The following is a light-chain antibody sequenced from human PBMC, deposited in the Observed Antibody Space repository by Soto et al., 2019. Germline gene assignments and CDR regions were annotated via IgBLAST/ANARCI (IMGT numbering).Light chain of an antibody. V-gene: IGLV2-8*01. J-gene: IGLJ2*01. CDR2: EVI. CDR1: SSDVGNYNY. Sequence: QSALTQPPSASGSPGQSVTISCTGTSSDVGNYNYVSWYQQHPGKAPKLIIYEVIKRPSGVPDRFSGSKSGNTASLTVSGIQAEDEADYYCNSYAGSNNFVLFGGGTKLTVL. CDR3: NSYAGSNNFVL.